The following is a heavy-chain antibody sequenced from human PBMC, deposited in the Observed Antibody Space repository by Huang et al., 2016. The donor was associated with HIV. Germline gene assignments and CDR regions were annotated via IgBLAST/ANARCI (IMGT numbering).Heavy chain of an antibody. CDR3: ARAGRGVISMVRGVINYFDY. V-gene: IGHV4-34*01. CDR2: INHSRSK. J-gene: IGHJ4*02. CDR1: GGSFNGYY. Sequence: QVHLQQWGAGLLKPSETLSLTCAVYGGSFNGYYWSWIRQPPGKGLEWIGEINHSRSKNYNPALKSGVTVSVDTSKNQVSLKLRSVTAADTAVYYCARAGRGVISMVRGVINYFDYWGQGTLVTVSS. D-gene: IGHD3-10*01.